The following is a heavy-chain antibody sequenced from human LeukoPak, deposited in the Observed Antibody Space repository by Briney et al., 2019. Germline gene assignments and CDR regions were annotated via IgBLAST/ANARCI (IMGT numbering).Heavy chain of an antibody. CDR1: GYTFTDYY. CDR2: INPNSGGT. D-gene: IGHD2-2*03. V-gene: IGHV1-2*02. CDR3: ARRSGYCSSTSCYAGHPGDGWFDP. J-gene: IGHJ5*02. Sequence: ASVKVSCKASGYTFTDYYMHWVRQAPGQGLEWMGWINPNSGGTNYAQKFQGRVTMTRDTSISTAYMELSRLRSDDTAVYYCARRSGYCSSTSCYAGHPGDGWFDPWGQGTLVTVSS.